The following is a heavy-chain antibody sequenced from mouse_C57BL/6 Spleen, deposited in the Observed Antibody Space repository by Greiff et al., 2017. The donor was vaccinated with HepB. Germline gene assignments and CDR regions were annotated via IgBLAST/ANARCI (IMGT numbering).Heavy chain of an antibody. V-gene: IGHV1-76*01. Sequence: VKLMESGAELVRPGASVKLSCKASGYTFTDYYINWVKQRPGQGLEWIARIYPGSGNTYYNEKFKGKATLTAEKSSSTAYMQLSSLTSEDSAVYFCARSGYGNYGFAYWGQGTLVTVSA. CDR3: ARSGYGNYGFAY. CDR1: GYTFTDYY. J-gene: IGHJ3*01. D-gene: IGHD2-1*01. CDR2: IYPGSGNT.